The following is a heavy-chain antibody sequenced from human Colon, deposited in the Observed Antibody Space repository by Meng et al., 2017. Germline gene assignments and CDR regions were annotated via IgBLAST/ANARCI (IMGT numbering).Heavy chain of an antibody. D-gene: IGHD5-24*01. Sequence: SETLSLTCVVSNYSITRGYYWGWIRQPPGKGPEWIGSIYYSGITYYNPYLQSRVTISRDTSKNQFSLRLSSVTAADTAVYYCATVGSMADFQHWGQGTLVTVSS. CDR1: NYSITRGYY. V-gene: IGHV4-38-2*01. CDR3: ATVGSMADFQH. CDR2: IYYSGIT. J-gene: IGHJ1*01.